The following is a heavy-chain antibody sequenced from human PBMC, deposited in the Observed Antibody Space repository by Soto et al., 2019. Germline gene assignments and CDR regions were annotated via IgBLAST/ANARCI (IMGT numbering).Heavy chain of an antibody. Sequence: PSETLSLTCAVFGGSFSGYYWSWNRQPPGKGLEWIGEINHSGNTNYSPSRQSRVIISVDTSKNQFSLRLSSVTAADTAVYYCARVKVVGYVLDVWGQGTTVTVSS. D-gene: IGHD2-15*01. CDR1: GGSFSGYY. CDR2: INHSGNT. CDR3: ARVKVVGYVLDV. J-gene: IGHJ6*02. V-gene: IGHV4-34*01.